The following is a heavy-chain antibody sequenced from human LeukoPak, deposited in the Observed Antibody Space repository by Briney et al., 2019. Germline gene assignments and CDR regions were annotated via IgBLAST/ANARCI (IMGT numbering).Heavy chain of an antibody. Sequence: GGSLRLSCAASGFTFSNYAMHWVRQAPGKGLEWVTVISYDGSNKYYADSVKGRFTISRDNSKNTLYLQMNSLRAEDTAVFYCARDRSSYEYYFDHWGQGTLVTVSS. V-gene: IGHV3-30-3*01. D-gene: IGHD5-12*01. CDR3: ARDRSSYEYYFDH. CDR2: ISYDGSNK. J-gene: IGHJ4*02. CDR1: GFTFSNYA.